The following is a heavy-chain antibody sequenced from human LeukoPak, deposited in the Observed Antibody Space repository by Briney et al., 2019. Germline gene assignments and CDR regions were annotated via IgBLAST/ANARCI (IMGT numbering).Heavy chain of an antibody. V-gene: IGHV3-15*01. CDR2: IKRKTDGGTT. Sequence: PGGSLRLSCAASGFTFTNAWMSWVRQAPGRGLEWVARIKRKTDGGTTDYAAPVKGRFTIPRDDSKNTLYLRMDSLKTEDTALYYCTTDYYYASGSSCHFDYWGQGTLVTASS. D-gene: IGHD3-10*01. CDR3: TTDYYYASGSSCHFDY. CDR1: GFTFTNAW. J-gene: IGHJ4*02.